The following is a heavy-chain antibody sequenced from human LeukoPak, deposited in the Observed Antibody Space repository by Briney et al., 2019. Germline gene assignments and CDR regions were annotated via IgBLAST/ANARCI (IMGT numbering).Heavy chain of an antibody. J-gene: IGHJ4*02. V-gene: IGHV3-9*01. CDR1: GFTFDDYA. CDR3: AKDQTIFGVVNYYFDY. CDR2: ISWNSGSI. Sequence: PGGSLRLSCAASGFTFDDYAMPWVRQAPGKGLEWVSGISWNSGSIGYADSVKGRFTISRDNAKNSLYLQMNSLRAEDTALYYRAKDQTIFGVVNYYFDYWGQGTLATVSS. D-gene: IGHD3-3*01.